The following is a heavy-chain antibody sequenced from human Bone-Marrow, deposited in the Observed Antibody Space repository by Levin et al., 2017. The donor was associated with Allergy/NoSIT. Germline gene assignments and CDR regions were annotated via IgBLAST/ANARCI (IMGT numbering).Heavy chain of an antibody. CDR1: GFTFSSYW. Sequence: ETLSLTCAASGFTFSSYWMSWVRQAPGKGLEWVANIKQDGSEKHYVDSVKGRFTISRDNTKNSLDLQMISLRAEDTAVYYCARDRSLATWGQGTLVIVSS. J-gene: IGHJ5*02. CDR2: IKQDGSEK. V-gene: IGHV3-7*01. CDR3: ARDRSLAT.